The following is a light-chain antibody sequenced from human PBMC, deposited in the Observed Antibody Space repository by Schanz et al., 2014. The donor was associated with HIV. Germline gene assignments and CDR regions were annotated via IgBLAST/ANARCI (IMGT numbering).Light chain of an antibody. Sequence: DIPMTQSPSSLSAAVGDRVTITCRASQSISRRLNWYQHKPGKAPQLLIYAASSLQSGVPSRFSGSGSGTDYTLTINSLQTEDFATYYCQQSHSTLWTFGQGTKVEVK. J-gene: IGKJ1*01. CDR3: QQSHSTLWT. CDR1: QSISRR. V-gene: IGKV1-39*01. CDR2: AAS.